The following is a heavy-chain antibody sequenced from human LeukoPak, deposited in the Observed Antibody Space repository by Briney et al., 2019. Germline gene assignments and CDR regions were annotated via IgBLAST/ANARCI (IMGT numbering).Heavy chain of an antibody. CDR3: AIDPAGMDTTMGHGAFAI. CDR2: ISGSGVST. D-gene: IGHD5-18*01. Sequence: GGSLRLSCAASGFTFSSYAMSWVRQAPGKGLEWVSTISGSGVSTYYADSVKGRFTISRDNSKNTLYLQMNSLRAEDTAVYYCAIDPAGMDTTMGHGAFAIWGEGTMVTVSS. V-gene: IGHV3-23*01. J-gene: IGHJ3*02. CDR1: GFTFSSYA.